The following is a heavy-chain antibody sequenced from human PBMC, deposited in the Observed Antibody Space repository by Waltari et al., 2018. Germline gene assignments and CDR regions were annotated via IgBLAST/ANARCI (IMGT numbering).Heavy chain of an antibody. D-gene: IGHD3-10*01. J-gene: IGHJ6*02. V-gene: IGHV3-74*03. CDR3: VRLAQRTYRSPVPGRHYYYGMDV. CDR1: GFRFSNYW. Sequence: EEQLLESGGGLVQPGDSLRLSCAASGFRFSNYWMNWVRQAPGKGLVVVARSSNDGGSLTYADAVKGRFTISRDNAKNTLYLQMKRLRAEDTAVYYCVRLAQRTYRSPVPGRHYYYGMDVWGQGTTVTVSS. CDR2: SSNDGGSL.